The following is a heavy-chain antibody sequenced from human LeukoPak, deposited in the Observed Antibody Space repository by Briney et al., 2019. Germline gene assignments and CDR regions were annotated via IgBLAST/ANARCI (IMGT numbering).Heavy chain of an antibody. J-gene: IGHJ4*02. Sequence: SETLSLTCAVYGGSFSGYYWSWIRQPPGKRLEWIGEINHSGSANYNPSLKSRVTISVDTSKNQFSLKLSSVTAADTAVYYCARYGNYGDYGYWGQGTLVTVSS. V-gene: IGHV4-34*01. CDR2: INHSGSA. D-gene: IGHD4-17*01. CDR1: GGSFSGYY. CDR3: ARYGNYGDYGY.